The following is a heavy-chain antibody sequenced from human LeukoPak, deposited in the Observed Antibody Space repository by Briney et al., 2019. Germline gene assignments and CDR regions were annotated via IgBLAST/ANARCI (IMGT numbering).Heavy chain of an antibody. CDR2: ISYDGSNK. J-gene: IGHJ4*02. CDR1: GFTFSSYG. CDR3: AKDLGVRYFDWLIPGSDY. V-gene: IGHV3-30*18. Sequence: GGSLRLSCAASGFTFSSYGMHWVRQAPGEGLEWVAVISYDGSNKYYADSVKGRFTISRDNSKNTLYLQMNSLRAEDTAVYYCAKDLGVRYFDWLIPGSDYWGQGTLVTVSS. D-gene: IGHD3-9*01.